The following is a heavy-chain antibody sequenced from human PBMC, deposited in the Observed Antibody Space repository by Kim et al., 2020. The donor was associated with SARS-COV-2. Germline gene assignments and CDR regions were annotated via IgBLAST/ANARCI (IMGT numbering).Heavy chain of an antibody. Sequence: GGSLRLSCAASGFTFSNYAINWVRQAPGKGLEPVSAISDSGDSTYYADSVKGRFSISRDNSQNTVSLQLSSLRVEDSAVYYCAKRQVPSPTAPLEGWGQGTLVTVSS. V-gene: IGHV3-23*01. CDR1: GFTFSNYA. CDR3: AKRQVPSPTAPLEG. CDR2: ISDSGDST. D-gene: IGHD1-1*01. J-gene: IGHJ4*02.